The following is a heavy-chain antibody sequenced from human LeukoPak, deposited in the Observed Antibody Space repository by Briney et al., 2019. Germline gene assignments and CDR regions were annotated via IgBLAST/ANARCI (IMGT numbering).Heavy chain of an antibody. CDR1: GFTFSSYW. CDR3: TRDLGDSYAMDV. Sequence: PGGSLRLSCATSGFTFSSYWMAWVRQVPGKGLEWVAGLSQEGSEKQYVDSVKGRFTISRDNAKNSLYLQMNSLRGEDTAFYYCTRDLGDSYAMDVWGQGTTVTVSS. D-gene: IGHD5-18*01. CDR2: LSQEGSEK. J-gene: IGHJ6*02. V-gene: IGHV3-7*01.